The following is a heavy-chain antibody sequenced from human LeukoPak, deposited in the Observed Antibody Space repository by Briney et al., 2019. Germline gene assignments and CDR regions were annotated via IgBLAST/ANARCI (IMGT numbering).Heavy chain of an antibody. J-gene: IGHJ5*02. CDR2: IYYSGST. Sequence: SETLSLTCTVSGGSISSYYWSWIRQPPGKGLEWIGYIYYSGSTNYNPSLKSRVTISVDTSKNQFSLELSSVTAADTAVYYCARQEMATTMLTWWFDPWGQGTLVTVSS. D-gene: IGHD5-24*01. V-gene: IGHV4-59*08. CDR3: ARQEMATTMLTWWFDP. CDR1: GGSISSYY.